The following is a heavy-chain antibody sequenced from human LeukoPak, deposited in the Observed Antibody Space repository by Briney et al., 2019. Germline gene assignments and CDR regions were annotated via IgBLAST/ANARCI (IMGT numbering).Heavy chain of an antibody. V-gene: IGHV4-38-2*02. CDR1: GYSISSGYY. D-gene: IGHD4-23*01. CDR2: IYHSGST. J-gene: IGHJ1*01. CDR3: ARGVYGGKGEYFQH. Sequence: SETLSLTCTVSGYSISSGYYWGWIRQPPGKGLEWIGSIYHSGSTYYNPSLKSRVTISVDTSKNQFSLKLSSVTAADTAVYYCARGVYGGKGEYFQHWGQGTLVTVSS.